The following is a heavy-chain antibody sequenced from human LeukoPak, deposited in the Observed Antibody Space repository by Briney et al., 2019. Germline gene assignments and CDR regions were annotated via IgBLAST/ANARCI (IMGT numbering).Heavy chain of an antibody. V-gene: IGHV3-64D*06. CDR2: ISSNGGST. Sequence: PGGSLRLSCAASGFTFSNAWMSWVRQTPGKGLEYVSAISSNGGSTYYADSVKGRFTISRDNSKNTLYLQMSSLRAEDTAVYYCVKALFSGGFDPWGQGTLVTVSS. J-gene: IGHJ5*02. CDR3: VKALFSGGFDP. CDR1: GFTFSNAW. D-gene: IGHD3-10*01.